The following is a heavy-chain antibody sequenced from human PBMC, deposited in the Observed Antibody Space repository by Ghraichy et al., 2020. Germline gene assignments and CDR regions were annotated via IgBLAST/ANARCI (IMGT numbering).Heavy chain of an antibody. CDR2: VRRKANDYAT. CDR1: GFTFSGSA. CDR3: ARRDGYGLDY. Sequence: GESLNISCAASGFTFSGSAMHWVRQTSAGGLEWVGRVRRKANDYATEYATSVKGRFTISRDDSRSTAYLEMNSLKTEDTAVYYCARRDGYGLDYWGQGTLVTVSS. V-gene: IGHV3-73*01. D-gene: IGHD5-24*01. J-gene: IGHJ4*02.